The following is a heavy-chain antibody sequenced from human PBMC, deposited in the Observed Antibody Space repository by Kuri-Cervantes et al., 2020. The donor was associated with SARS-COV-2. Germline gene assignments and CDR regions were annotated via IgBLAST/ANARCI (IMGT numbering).Heavy chain of an antibody. J-gene: IGHJ4*02. V-gene: IGHV3-7*01. CDR2: IKGDGSEK. Sequence: GGSLRLSCAASGLTFTRYWMNWVRQAPGKGLEWVATIKGDGSEKYYVDSVKGRFTISRDNAKNSLYLQMNSLRAEDTAVYYCARDRRVGWADYWGQGTLVTVSS. CDR1: GLTFTRYW. D-gene: IGHD1-26*01. CDR3: ARDRRVGWADY.